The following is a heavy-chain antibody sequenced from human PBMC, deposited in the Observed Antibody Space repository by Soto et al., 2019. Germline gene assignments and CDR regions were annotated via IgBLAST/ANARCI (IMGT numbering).Heavy chain of an antibody. CDR1: GYTFTGYY. CDR3: GADFGDYYGMDV. D-gene: IGHD3-16*01. V-gene: IGHV1-2*04. CDR2: INPNSGGT. J-gene: IGHJ6*02. Sequence: QVQLVQSGAEVKKPGASVKVSCKASGYTFTGYYMHWVRQAPGQGLEWMGWINPNSGGTNYAQKFQGWVTMTRDTSIRTAYMELSRLRSDDTAVYYCGADFGDYYGMDVWGQGTTVTVSS.